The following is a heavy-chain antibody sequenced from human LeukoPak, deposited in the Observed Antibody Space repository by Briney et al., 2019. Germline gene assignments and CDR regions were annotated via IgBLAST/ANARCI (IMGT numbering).Heavy chain of an antibody. J-gene: IGHJ3*02. D-gene: IGHD3-16*01. CDR1: GYSFTAFY. CDR2: IHPRRGDT. Sequence: ASVKVSCKTSGYSFTAFYIHWVRQAPGQGLEWMGWIHPRRGDTNYAQKFQGRVTMTRDTSISTAYLDLSSLRSDDTAVYYCARVRLNAFDIWGQGTMVIVSS. V-gene: IGHV1-2*02. CDR3: ARVRLNAFDI.